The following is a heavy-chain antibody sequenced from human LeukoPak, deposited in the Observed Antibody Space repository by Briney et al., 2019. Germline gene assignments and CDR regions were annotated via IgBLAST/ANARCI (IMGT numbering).Heavy chain of an antibody. CDR1: GGSISSGSYY. Sequence: PSETLSLTCTVSGGSISSGSYYWSWIRQPAGKGLEWIGRIYTSGSTNYNPSLKSRVTISVDTSKNQFSLKLSSVTAADTAVYYCARGISEDYYGMDVWGQGTTVTVSS. CDR3: ARGISEDYYGMDV. CDR2: IYTSGST. V-gene: IGHV4-61*02. J-gene: IGHJ6*02. D-gene: IGHD2-15*01.